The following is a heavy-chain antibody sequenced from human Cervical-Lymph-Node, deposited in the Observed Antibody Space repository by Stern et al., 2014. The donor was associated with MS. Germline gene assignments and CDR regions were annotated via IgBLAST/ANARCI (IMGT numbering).Heavy chain of an antibody. J-gene: IGHJ6*02. Sequence: VQLVESGAEVKKPVSSVKVSCKASGGTFSSYAISWVRQAPGQGLAWMGVIIPSVGANSSQKFQGRNQINADETNGPHYMELSSLRSEDTAVYYCARGKDYNYEMDVWGQGTTVTVSS. CDR2: IIPSVGA. CDR3: ARGKDYNYEMDV. V-gene: IGHV1-69*01. D-gene: IGHD4/OR15-4a*01. CDR1: GGTFSSYA.